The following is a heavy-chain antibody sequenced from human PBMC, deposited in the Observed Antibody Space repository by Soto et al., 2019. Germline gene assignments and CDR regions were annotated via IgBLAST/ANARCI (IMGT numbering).Heavy chain of an antibody. D-gene: IGHD1-26*01. CDR3: TTEGGGSYSNT. J-gene: IGHJ4*02. V-gene: IGHV3-48*02. CDR2: IRGSSGTT. CDR1: GFSVSGYS. Sequence: EVQLMESGGGLVRPGGSLRLSCAASGFSVSGYSMNWVRQAPGKGLEWISYIRGSSGTTIYAASVRGRFTISRDNANNSRYRQGDGLRENDTVVYSCTTEGGGSYSNTGGRGTLVIVPS.